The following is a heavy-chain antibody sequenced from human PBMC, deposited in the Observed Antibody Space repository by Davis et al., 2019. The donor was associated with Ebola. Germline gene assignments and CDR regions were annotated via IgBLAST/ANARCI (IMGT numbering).Heavy chain of an antibody. D-gene: IGHD3-16*02. CDR2: INPSDSNT. Sequence: GESLKISCKASGYSFTNNWITWVRQMPGKGLEWMGRINPSDSNTNYNPSLKSRVTISVDTSKNQFSLKLSSVTAADTAVYYCARVLAFGGVIVISSRFDYWGQGTLVTVSS. J-gene: IGHJ4*02. CDR3: ARVLAFGGVIVISSRFDY. V-gene: IGHV5-10-1*01. CDR1: GYSFTNNW.